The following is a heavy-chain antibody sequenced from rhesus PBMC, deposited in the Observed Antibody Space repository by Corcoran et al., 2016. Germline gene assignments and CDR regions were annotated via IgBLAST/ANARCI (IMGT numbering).Heavy chain of an antibody. D-gene: IGHD6-31*01. V-gene: IGHV1-180*01. CDR3: TRSIAAAGPLDS. J-gene: IGHJ6*01. Sequence: QVQLVQSGAEIKQPGASVKLSCKASGYTFTSYYMHWVRQAPGQGLEWIGLISPYNGNKGYAPNFQGIVTITSDTSTSTGYMELSSLRSEDTAVYYCTRSIAAAGPLDSWGQGVVVTVSS. CDR2: ISPYNGNK. CDR1: GYTFTSYY.